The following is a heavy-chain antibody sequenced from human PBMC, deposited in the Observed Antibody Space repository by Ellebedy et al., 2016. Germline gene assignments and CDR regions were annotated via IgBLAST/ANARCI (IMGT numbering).Heavy chain of an antibody. Sequence: ASVKVSCKASGYIFTTYAMYWVRQAPGQGLEWMGWLNAGDGDTKYSQKFQGRVTITWDTSASTAYMELSSLRSEDTAIYYCARTGTTLSDYWGQGTLVAVS. CDR2: LNAGDGDT. CDR3: ARTGTTLSDY. J-gene: IGHJ4*02. V-gene: IGHV1-3*01. CDR1: GYIFTTYA. D-gene: IGHD1-1*01.